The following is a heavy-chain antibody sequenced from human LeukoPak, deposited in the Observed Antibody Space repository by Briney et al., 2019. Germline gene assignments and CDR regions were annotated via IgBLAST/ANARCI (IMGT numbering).Heavy chain of an antibody. J-gene: IGHJ4*02. V-gene: IGHV3-7*01. D-gene: IGHD4-17*01. CDR1: RFTFSNYW. CDR2: IKQDGSEK. CDR3: ARPYDYGDFYFDY. Sequence: GGSLRLSCAASRFTFSNYWMSWVRQAPGKGLEWVANIKQDGSEKYYVGSVKGRFTISRDNAKNSLYLQMNSLRAEDTAVYYCARPYDYGDFYFDYWGQGTLVTVSS.